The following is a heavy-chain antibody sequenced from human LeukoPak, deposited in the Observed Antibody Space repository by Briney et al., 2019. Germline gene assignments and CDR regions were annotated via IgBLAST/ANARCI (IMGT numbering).Heavy chain of an antibody. V-gene: IGHV3-66*01. CDR1: GFTVSNNY. J-gene: IGHJ4*02. Sequence: GGSLRLSCAASGFTVSNNYMSWVRQAPGKGLEWVALIYSGGSTYYADFVKGRFTISRDNSKNTLYLQMSSLRAEDTAVYYCARGGYSSGWYTDYYFDYWGQGTLVTVSS. CDR2: IYSGGST. D-gene: IGHD6-19*01. CDR3: ARGGYSSGWYTDYYFDY.